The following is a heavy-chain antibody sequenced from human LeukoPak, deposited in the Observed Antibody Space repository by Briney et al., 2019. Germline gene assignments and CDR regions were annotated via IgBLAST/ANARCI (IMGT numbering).Heavy chain of an antibody. CDR2: ISWNSGSI. CDR1: GFTFDDYA. CDR3: AKGTGRRGYSNFDY. D-gene: IGHD4-11*01. J-gene: IGHJ4*02. V-gene: IGHV3-9*01. Sequence: GGSLRLSCAASGFTFDDYAMHWVRQAPGKGLEWVSGISWNSGSIGYADSVKGRFTISRDNAKNSLYLQMNSLRAEDTALYYCAKGTGRRGYSNFDYWGQGTLVTVSS.